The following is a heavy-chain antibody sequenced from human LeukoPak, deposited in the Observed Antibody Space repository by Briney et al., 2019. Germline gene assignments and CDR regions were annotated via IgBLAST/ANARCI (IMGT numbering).Heavy chain of an antibody. CDR3: AREELLGAYYYYGMDV. CDR2: IKQDGSEK. V-gene: IGHV3-7*01. J-gene: IGHJ6*02. D-gene: IGHD1-26*01. CDR1: GFTFSSYW. Sequence: GGSLRLSCAASGFTFSSYWMSWVRQAPGKGLEWGANIKQDGSEKYYVDSVKGRFTISRDNAKNSLYLQMNSLRAEDTAVYYCAREELLGAYYYYGMDVWGQGTTVTVSS.